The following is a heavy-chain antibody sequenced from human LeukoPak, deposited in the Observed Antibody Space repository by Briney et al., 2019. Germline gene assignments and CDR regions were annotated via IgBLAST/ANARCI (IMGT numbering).Heavy chain of an antibody. Sequence: GGSLRLSCAASGFTFDDYAMHWVRQAPGKGLEWVSGISWNSGNIDYADSVRGRFTISRDNAKNSLYLQMDSLRAEDTAVYYCARGGIITSYAFEIWGQGTMVTVSS. D-gene: IGHD3-10*01. CDR3: ARGGIITSYAFEI. J-gene: IGHJ3*02. CDR2: ISWNSGNI. V-gene: IGHV3-9*01. CDR1: GFTFDDYA.